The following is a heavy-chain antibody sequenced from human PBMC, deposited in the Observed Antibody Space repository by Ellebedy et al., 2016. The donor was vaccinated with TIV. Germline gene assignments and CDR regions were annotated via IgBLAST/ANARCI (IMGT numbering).Heavy chain of an antibody. CDR1: EFTFSNHW. J-gene: IGHJ4*02. D-gene: IGHD3/OR15-3a*01. CDR3: ARERDWNLDY. CDR2: VYLDGSIT. V-gene: IGHV3-74*01. Sequence: GESLKISCVASEFTFSNHWMHWVRQVPGKGLVWVSRVYLDGSITHYADSVNGRFTISRDNAKNTLYLQMDSLRAEDTAVYYCARERDWNLDYWGQGTLVTVSS.